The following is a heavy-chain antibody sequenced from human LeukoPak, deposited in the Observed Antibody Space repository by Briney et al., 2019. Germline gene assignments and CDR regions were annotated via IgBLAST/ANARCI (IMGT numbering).Heavy chain of an antibody. Sequence: ASEKVSSTTSVYTLTSYVISWVRHAPRHGREWMGWICAYTVNTNYAQKLQGRVTMTTDTSTSSAYMELRSLRSDDTAVYYCARDKPQMITFGGVIVGDAFDIWGQGTMVTVSS. J-gene: IGHJ3*02. CDR3: ARDKPQMITFGGVIVGDAFDI. CDR2: ICAYTVNT. CDR1: VYTLTSYV. D-gene: IGHD3-16*02. V-gene: IGHV1-18*01.